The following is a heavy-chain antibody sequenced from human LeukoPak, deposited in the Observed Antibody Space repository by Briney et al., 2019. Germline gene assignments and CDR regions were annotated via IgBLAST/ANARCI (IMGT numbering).Heavy chain of an antibody. Sequence: AGGSLRLSCAASGFTFSSYGMHWVRQAPGKGLEWVAVISYDASTKYYADSVKGRFTISRDNSKSTLYLQMSSLKAEDTAVYYCAKESGIRSYGAYFPHWGQGTLVTVSS. V-gene: IGHV3-30*18. CDR2: ISYDASTK. D-gene: IGHD4-17*01. CDR1: GFTFSSYG. CDR3: AKESGIRSYGAYFPH. J-gene: IGHJ1*01.